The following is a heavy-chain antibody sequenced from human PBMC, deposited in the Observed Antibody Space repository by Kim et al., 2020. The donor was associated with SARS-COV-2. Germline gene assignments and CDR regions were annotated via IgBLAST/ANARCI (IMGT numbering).Heavy chain of an antibody. CDR2: ISSSSSYI. CDR1: GFTFSSYS. V-gene: IGHV3-21*01. J-gene: IGHJ6*02. CDR3: ARDLTWSSSYYYYGMDV. D-gene: IGHD6-19*01. Sequence: GGSLRLSCAASGFTFSSYSMNWVRQAPGKGLEWVSSISSSSSYIYYADSVKGRFTISRDNAKNSLYLQMNSLRAEDTAVYYCARDLTWSSSYYYYGMDVWGQGTTVTVSS.